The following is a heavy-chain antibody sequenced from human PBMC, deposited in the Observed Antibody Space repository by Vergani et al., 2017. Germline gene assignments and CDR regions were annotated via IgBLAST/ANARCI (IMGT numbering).Heavy chain of an antibody. Sequence: QVQLVQSGAEVKKPGSSVKVSCKASGGTFSSYAISWVRQAPGQGLEWMGRIITIFGTANYAQKFQGRVTITADESTSTAYMELSSLRSEDTAVYYCARGCAYCGGDCYVFDYWGQGTLVTVSS. V-gene: IGHV1-69*13. D-gene: IGHD2-21*02. CDR2: IITIFGTA. J-gene: IGHJ4*02. CDR3: ARGCAYCGGDCYVFDY. CDR1: GGTFSSYA.